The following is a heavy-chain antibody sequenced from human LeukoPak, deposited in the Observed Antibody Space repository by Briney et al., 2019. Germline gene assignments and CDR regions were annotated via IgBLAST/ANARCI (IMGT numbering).Heavy chain of an antibody. J-gene: IGHJ4*02. D-gene: IGHD2-2*01. CDR3: ASAYCSSTTCYTFDY. CDR1: GGSISSGDYY. Sequence: PSETLSLTCTVSGGSISSGDYYWSWIRQRPGKGLEWIGYIYYSGSTYYNPSLKSRVTISVDTSKNQFSLKLSSVAAADTAVYFCASAYCSSTTCYTFDYWGQGTLVTVSS. CDR2: IYYSGST. V-gene: IGHV4-30-4*01.